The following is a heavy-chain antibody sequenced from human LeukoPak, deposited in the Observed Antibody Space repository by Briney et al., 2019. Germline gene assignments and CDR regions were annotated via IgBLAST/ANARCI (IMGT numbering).Heavy chain of an antibody. CDR3: ARGGVGATDY. J-gene: IGHJ4*02. D-gene: IGHD1-26*01. CDR1: AGSFSGYH. CDR2: ISHSGSA. V-gene: IGHV4-34*01. Sequence: SETLSLTCGVYAGSFSGYHWTWIRLRPGKGLEWIGDISHSGSAHYNPSLKSRVTISVDTSKNQFSLKLSSVTAADTAVYYCARGGVGATDYWGQGTLVTVSS.